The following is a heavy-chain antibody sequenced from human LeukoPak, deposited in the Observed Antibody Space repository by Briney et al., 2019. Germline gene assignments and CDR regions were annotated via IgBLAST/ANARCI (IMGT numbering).Heavy chain of an antibody. J-gene: IGHJ4*02. CDR2: ITSSSSYI. CDR3: ARLGVAAVGTSGYFDY. CDR1: GFTFSNFG. D-gene: IGHD6-13*01. Sequence: PGGSLRLSCAASGFTFSNFGMNWARQAPGKGLEWVSSITSSSSYISYADSLRGRFTISRDNAKNSLYLQMSSLRAEDTAVYYCARLGVAAVGTSGYFDYWGQGTLVTVSS. V-gene: IGHV3-21*01.